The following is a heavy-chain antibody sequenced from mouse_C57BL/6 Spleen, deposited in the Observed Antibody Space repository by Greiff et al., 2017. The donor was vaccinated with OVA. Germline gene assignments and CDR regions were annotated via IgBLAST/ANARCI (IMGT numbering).Heavy chain of an antibody. CDR1: GYTFTEYT. CDR2: FYPGSGSI. D-gene: IGHD2-1*01. V-gene: IGHV1-62-2*01. CDR3: ARHEEYGNYDDVGYAMDY. Sequence: QVQLQQSGAELVKPGASVKLSCKASGYTFTEYTIHWVKQRSGQGLEWIGWFYPGSGSIKYNEKFKDKATLTADKSSSTVYMELSRLTSEDSAVYFCARHEEYGNYDDVGYAMDYWGQGTSVTVSS. J-gene: IGHJ4*01.